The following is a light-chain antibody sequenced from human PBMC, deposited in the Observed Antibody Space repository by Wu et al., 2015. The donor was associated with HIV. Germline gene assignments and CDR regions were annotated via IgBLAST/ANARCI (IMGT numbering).Light chain of an antibody. CDR1: QSVSGNN. Sequence: EIVLTQSPGTLSLSPGERATLSCRASQSVSGNNLAWYQQKPGQAPRLLIYGTSTRATGIPDRFSGSGSGTDFILAISRLEPEDFAVYFCQQYGRSPTFGQGTKVVIK. J-gene: IGKJ1*01. CDR3: QQYGRSPT. CDR2: GTS. V-gene: IGKV3-20*01.